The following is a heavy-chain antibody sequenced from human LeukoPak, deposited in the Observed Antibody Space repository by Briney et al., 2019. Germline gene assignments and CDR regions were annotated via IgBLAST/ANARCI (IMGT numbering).Heavy chain of an antibody. D-gene: IGHD2-2*01. V-gene: IGHV3-21*01. J-gene: IGHJ6*03. CDR1: GFTFSSYS. Sequence: PGGSLRLSCAASGFTFSSYSMNWVRQAPGKGLEWVSSISSSSSYIYYADSVKGRFTISRDNAKNSLYPQMNSLRAEDTAVYYCARDPVVVPAAMRVYYYYYMDVWGKGTTVTVSS. CDR2: ISSSSSYI. CDR3: ARDPVVVPAAMRVYYYYYMDV.